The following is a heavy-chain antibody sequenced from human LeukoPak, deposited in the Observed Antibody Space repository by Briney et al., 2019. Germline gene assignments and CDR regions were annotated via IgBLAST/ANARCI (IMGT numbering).Heavy chain of an antibody. CDR3: ARLGYCSGGSCAYYYYGMDV. CDR1: GYTFTSYG. J-gene: IGHJ6*02. D-gene: IGHD2-15*01. Sequence: ASVKVSCKASGYTFTSYGISWVRQAPGQGLEWMGWINAYNGNTNYAQKLQGRVTMTTDTSTSTAYMELRSLRSDDTAVYYCARLGYCSGGSCAYYYYGMDVWGQGTTVTVSS. V-gene: IGHV1-18*01. CDR2: INAYNGNT.